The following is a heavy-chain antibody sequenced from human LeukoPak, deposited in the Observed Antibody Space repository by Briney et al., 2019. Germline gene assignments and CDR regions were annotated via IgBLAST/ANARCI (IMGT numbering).Heavy chain of an antibody. Sequence: GASVKVSCKTSGYTFTCYYMHWVRQAPGQGLEWMGWINPSSGGTNYAQKFQGRVTMTRDTSISTAYMELSRLRSDDTAVYYCARVGATGTTSPFDYWGQGTLVTVSS. CDR2: INPSSGGT. CDR1: GYTFTCYY. V-gene: IGHV1-2*02. D-gene: IGHD1-1*01. CDR3: ARVGATGTTSPFDY. J-gene: IGHJ4*02.